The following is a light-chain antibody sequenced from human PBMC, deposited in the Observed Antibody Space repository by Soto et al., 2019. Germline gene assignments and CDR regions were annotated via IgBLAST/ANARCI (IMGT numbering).Light chain of an antibody. V-gene: IGKV1-39*01. Sequence: DIQMTQSPSTLSASVGDRVTITCRALQSISSWLAWYQQKPGKAPKLLIYDGSSFESGVPSRFSGSGSGTDFTLTISSLQPEDFATYYCQQSYSTPLTFGGGTKVDIK. CDR3: QQSYSTPLT. J-gene: IGKJ4*01. CDR1: QSISSW. CDR2: DGS.